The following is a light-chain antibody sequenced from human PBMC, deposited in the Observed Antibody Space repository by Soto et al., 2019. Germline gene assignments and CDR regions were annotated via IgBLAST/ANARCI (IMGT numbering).Light chain of an antibody. CDR1: QSIGSS. J-gene: IGKJ1*01. V-gene: IGKV1-5*03. Sequence: DIRMTQSPSTLSASVGDRATITCRASQSIGSSVAWQQQQAGKATKLLIYKAPGLDTGVPSRCSGRGSNTEFTLTSSILQADDFATYCCHPCNTYSRAFGQGTKVDIK. CDR3: HPCNTYSRA. CDR2: KAP.